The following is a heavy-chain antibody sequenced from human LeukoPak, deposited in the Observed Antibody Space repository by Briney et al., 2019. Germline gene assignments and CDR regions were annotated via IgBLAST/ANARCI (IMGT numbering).Heavy chain of an antibody. CDR3: AGSSVERQQLARFDY. J-gene: IGHJ4*02. Sequence: ASVKVSCKASGCTFISYYMHWVRQAPGQGLEWMGIINLSGGGTSYPQKFQGRVTMTRDTSTSTVYMELSSLRSEDTAVYYCAGSSVERQQLARFDYWGQGTLVTVSS. D-gene: IGHD6-13*01. CDR2: INLSGGGT. CDR1: GCTFISYY. V-gene: IGHV1-46*01.